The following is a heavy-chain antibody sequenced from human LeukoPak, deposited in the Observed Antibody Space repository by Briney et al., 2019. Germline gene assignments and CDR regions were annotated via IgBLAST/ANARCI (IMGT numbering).Heavy chain of an antibody. J-gene: IGHJ4*02. CDR3: AARNY. CDR1: GFSVSNNY. D-gene: IGHD1-14*01. CDR2: IYSRGAT. V-gene: IGHV3-53*01. Sequence: GGSLRLSCAASGFSVSNNYMSWVRQAPGKGLEGVSVIYSRGATYYADSVKGRFTISRDNSKNTLYPQMNSLRVEDTAVYYCAARNYWGQGTLVTVSS.